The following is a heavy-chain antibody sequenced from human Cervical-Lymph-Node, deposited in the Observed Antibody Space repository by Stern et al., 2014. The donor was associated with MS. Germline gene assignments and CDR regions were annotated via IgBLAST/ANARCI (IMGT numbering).Heavy chain of an antibody. CDR2: ISYDGTSK. Sequence: VQLVESGGGVVQPGRSLRLSCAASGFTFSNYGMHWVRQAPGKGMEWVAVISYDGTSKYYADFVKGRFTISRDNSKNTLYLQMNSLKAEDTAVYSCARDPYSNYVMHGMDVWGQGTTVTVSS. D-gene: IGHD4-11*01. V-gene: IGHV3-30*03. CDR1: GFTFSNYG. CDR3: ARDPYSNYVMHGMDV. J-gene: IGHJ6*02.